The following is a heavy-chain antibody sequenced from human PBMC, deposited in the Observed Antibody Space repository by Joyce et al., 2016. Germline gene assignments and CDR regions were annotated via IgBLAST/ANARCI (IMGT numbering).Heavy chain of an antibody. CDR2: IYYSGST. J-gene: IGHJ6*02. Sequence: QVQLQESGPGLVKPSETLSLTCTVSGGSIRIHYWSWIRQPPGKRLEWMGYIYYSGSTNYNPSLKSRVTISVETSKNQFSLKLRSVSAADTAVYYCARGLGTPYGMDVWGQGTTVTVSS. CDR1: GGSIRIHY. D-gene: IGHD7-27*01. CDR3: ARGLGTPYGMDV. V-gene: IGHV4-59*11.